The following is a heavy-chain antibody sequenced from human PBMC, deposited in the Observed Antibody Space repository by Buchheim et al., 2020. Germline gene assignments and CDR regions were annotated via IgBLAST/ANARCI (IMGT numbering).Heavy chain of an antibody. J-gene: IGHJ4*02. CDR1: GFTFGDYA. Sequence: EVQLVESGGGLVQPGRSLRLSCTASGFTFGDYAMSWVRQAPGKGLEWVGFIRSKAYGGTTEYAASVKGRFTISRDDSKSIAYLQMNSLKTEDTAVYYCTRGFYSGYDYCYWGQGTL. V-gene: IGHV3-49*04. D-gene: IGHD5-12*01. CDR3: TRGFYSGYDYCY. CDR2: IRSKAYGGTT.